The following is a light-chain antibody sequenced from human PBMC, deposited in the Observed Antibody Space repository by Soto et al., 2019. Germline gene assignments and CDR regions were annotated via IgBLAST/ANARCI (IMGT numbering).Light chain of an antibody. CDR2: GAS. V-gene: IGKV3-15*01. CDR1: QSLGTN. J-gene: IGKJ4*01. CDR3: QQFSSYPLT. Sequence: MTQSPSTLSASVVDGVTVTFRASQSLGTNLARYQQKPGQAPRLLLYGASTRATGIPVRFSGGGSGTDFTLTISRLEPEDFAVYYCQQFSSYPLTFGGGTKVDI.